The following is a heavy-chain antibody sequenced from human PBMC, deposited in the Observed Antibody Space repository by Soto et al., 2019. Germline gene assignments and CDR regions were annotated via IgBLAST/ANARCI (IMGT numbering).Heavy chain of an antibody. Sequence: QVQLQESGPGLVKPSETLSLTCTVSGGSISSYYWSWIRQPPGKGLEWIGYIYYSGSTNYNPSLKSRVTISVDTTQNPFSLKLSSVTAADTAVYYCARPMVRGVIITNAFDIWGQGTMVTVSS. V-gene: IGHV4-59*08. J-gene: IGHJ3*02. CDR3: ARPMVRGVIITNAFDI. CDR1: GGSISSYY. CDR2: IYYSGST. D-gene: IGHD3-10*01.